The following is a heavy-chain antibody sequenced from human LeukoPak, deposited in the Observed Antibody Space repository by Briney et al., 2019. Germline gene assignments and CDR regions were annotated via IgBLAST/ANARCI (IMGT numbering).Heavy chain of an antibody. V-gene: IGHV3-53*01. D-gene: IGHD4-17*01. J-gene: IGHJ4*02. CDR1: GFTVSSNY. Sequence: RVGSLRLSCAASGFTVSSNYMSWVRQAPGKGLEWVSLIYGGGTTYYADSVKGRFTISSDSSKNTLYLQMNSLRAEDTAVYYCARAPNYGDYGGQWGRGTLVTVSS. CDR3: ARAPNYGDYGGQ. CDR2: IYGGGTT.